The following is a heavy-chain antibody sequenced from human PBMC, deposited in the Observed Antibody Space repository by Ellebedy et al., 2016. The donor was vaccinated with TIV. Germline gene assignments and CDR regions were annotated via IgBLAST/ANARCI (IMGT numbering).Heavy chain of an antibody. V-gene: IGHV3-48*04. CDR2: ISSSSLSK. D-gene: IGHD6-13*01. J-gene: IGHJ6*02. Sequence: GGSLRLSCAASGFSLSIYSLHWVRQAPGKGLEWVSYISSSSLSKYYADSVKGRVTISRDNAKNSLYLQMNSLRAEDTAVYYCTRSRAAVQYYGMDVWGPGTTVTV. CDR3: TRSRAAVQYYGMDV. CDR1: GFSLSIYS.